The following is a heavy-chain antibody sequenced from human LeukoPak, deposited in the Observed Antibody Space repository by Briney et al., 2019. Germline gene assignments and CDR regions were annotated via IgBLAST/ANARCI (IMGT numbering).Heavy chain of an antibody. CDR1: GFIVSSNH. CDR3: ARDHNYAFDN. V-gene: IGHV3-74*01. CDR2: INSDGSST. Sequence: GGSLRLSCAVSGFIVSSNHMNWVRQAPGKGLVWVSRINSDGSSTSYADSVKGRFTISRDNAKNSLYLQMNSLRVDDTAVYYCARDHNYAFDNWGQGTLVSVAS. D-gene: IGHD1-1*01. J-gene: IGHJ4*02.